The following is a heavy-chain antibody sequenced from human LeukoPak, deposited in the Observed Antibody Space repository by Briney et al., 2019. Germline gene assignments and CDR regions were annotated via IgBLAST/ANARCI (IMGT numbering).Heavy chain of an antibody. D-gene: IGHD6-19*01. J-gene: IGHJ4*02. CDR1: GGSTSTYY. V-gene: IGHV4-59*08. Sequence: SETLSLTCTVSGGSTSTYYWSWIRQPPGKGLEWIGYISYSGSTNYNPSLKSRVTISLDTSKNQFSLKLSSVTAADTAVYYCARFKAEWLASYWGLGYFDYWGQGTLVTVSS. CDR3: ARFKAEWLASYWGLGYFDY. CDR2: ISYSGST.